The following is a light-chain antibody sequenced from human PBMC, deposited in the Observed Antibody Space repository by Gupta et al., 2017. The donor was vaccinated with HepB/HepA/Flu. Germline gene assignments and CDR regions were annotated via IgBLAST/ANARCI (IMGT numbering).Light chain of an antibody. J-gene: IGKJ1*01. CDR1: QTITSTY. V-gene: IGKV3-20*01. Sequence: EMVLTQSPGTLSLSPGERATLSCRASQTITSTYLAWFQQKPGQAPRFLIYGTSSRATGIPDRFSGSGSGTDFTLTISRLEPADFAVYFCLHYGNSPGTFGQGTKLEIK. CDR3: LHYGNSPGT. CDR2: GTS.